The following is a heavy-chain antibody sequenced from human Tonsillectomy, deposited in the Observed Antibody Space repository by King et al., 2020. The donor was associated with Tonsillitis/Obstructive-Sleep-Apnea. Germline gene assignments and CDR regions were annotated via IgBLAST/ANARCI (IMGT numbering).Heavy chain of an antibody. D-gene: IGHD3-3*01. Sequence: QLVQSGGGVVQPGRSLRLSCAASGFTFSNYAMHWVRQAPGKGLEWVALISYDGSSKYNADSVKGRVTISRDNSKNTLYLQMNSLRAEDTAVYYCARDRDFDFWSGFSSFYYYYGMDVWGQGTTVTVSS. CDR1: GFTFSNYA. CDR2: ISYDGSSK. CDR3: ARDRDFDFWSGFSSFYYYYGMDV. V-gene: IGHV3-30*04. J-gene: IGHJ6*02.